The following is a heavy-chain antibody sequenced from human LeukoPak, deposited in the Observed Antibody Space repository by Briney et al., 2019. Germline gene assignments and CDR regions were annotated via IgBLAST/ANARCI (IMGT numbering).Heavy chain of an antibody. D-gene: IGHD4-17*01. Sequence: SETLSLTCTVSGDSISNHYWNWIRQPPGKGLEWIGYIYCSGSTNYNPSLKSRVTISVDTSKNQFSLKLSSVTAADTAVYYCARSRPMTKVTYFDYWGQGTLVTVSS. V-gene: IGHV4-59*11. CDR1: GDSISNHY. CDR2: IYCSGST. CDR3: ARSRPMTKVTYFDY. J-gene: IGHJ4*02.